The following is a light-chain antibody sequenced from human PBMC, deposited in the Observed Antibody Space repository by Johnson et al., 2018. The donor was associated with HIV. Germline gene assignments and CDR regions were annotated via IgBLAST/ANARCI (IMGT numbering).Light chain of an antibody. Sequence: QSVLTQPPSVSAAPRQKVTISCSGSSSNIGNNYVSWYQQLPGTAPKLLIYENNKRPSGIPDRFSGSKSGTSATLGITGLQTGDEADYYCGTWDSSLSALFGTGTKVTAL. CDR1: SSNIGNNY. V-gene: IGLV1-51*02. CDR3: GTWDSSLSAL. CDR2: ENN. J-gene: IGLJ1*01.